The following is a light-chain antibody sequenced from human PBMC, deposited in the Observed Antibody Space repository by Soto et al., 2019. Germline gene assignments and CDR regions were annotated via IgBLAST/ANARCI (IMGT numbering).Light chain of an antibody. V-gene: IGKV4-1*01. Sequence: DIVMTQSPDSLAVSLGERATINCKSSQSVLYSSNNKNYLAWYQQKPGQPPKLLIYWASTRESGVPDRFSGSGSGTDFTRTIRNLQPEDVEVYYCQQYYSTSQTFGQGTKLQIK. CDR1: QSVLYSSNNKNY. CDR2: WAS. J-gene: IGKJ2*01. CDR3: QQYYSTSQT.